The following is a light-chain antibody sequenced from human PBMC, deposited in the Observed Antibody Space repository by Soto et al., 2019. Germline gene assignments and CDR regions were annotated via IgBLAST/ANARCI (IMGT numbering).Light chain of an antibody. CDR3: QQYDHWPIT. CDR1: QSVSSSY. J-gene: IGKJ5*01. Sequence: EIVLTQSPGTLSLSPGERATLSCRASQSVSSSYLAWYQQKPGQAPRLLIYGASARALGIPARFSGSGSGTEFTFTVTSLQSEDFAVYYCQQYDHWPITFGQGTRLEIK. V-gene: IGKV3-15*01. CDR2: GAS.